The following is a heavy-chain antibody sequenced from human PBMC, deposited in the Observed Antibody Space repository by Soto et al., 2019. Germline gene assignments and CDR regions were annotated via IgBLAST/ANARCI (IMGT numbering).Heavy chain of an antibody. Sequence: KSGGSLRLSCAASGFTFSSYSMNWVRQAPGKGLEWVSSISSSSSYIYYADSVKGRFTISRDNAKNSLYLQMNSLRAEDTAVYYCARDPAVEFFGVVMDVWGQGTTVTVSS. V-gene: IGHV3-21*01. CDR2: ISSSSSYI. J-gene: IGHJ6*02. CDR1: GFTFSSYS. CDR3: ARDPAVEFFGVVMDV. D-gene: IGHD3-3*01.